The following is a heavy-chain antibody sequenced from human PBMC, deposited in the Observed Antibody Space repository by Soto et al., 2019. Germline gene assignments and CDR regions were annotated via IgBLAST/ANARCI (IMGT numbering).Heavy chain of an antibody. Sequence: EVQLVESGGGLVQPGGSLRLSCAASGFTFSSFWMSWVRQAPGKGLEWVANIKQDGSETRYVDSVKGRFTISRDNAKNSLYLQIDSLRAEGTAVYYCAGSSGWLDYYWGQGILVTVSS. D-gene: IGHD3-22*01. CDR3: AGSSGWLDYY. J-gene: IGHJ4*02. CDR1: GFTFSSFW. V-gene: IGHV3-7*04. CDR2: IKQDGSET.